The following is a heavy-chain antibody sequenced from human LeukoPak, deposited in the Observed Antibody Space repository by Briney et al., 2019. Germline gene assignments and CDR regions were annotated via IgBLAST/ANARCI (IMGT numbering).Heavy chain of an antibody. Sequence: PSETLSLTCTVSGYSISTNYYWAWIRQSPGTGLEWIGSVYHNGETYYNPSLKSRVIISVDTSKNEFSLRLTSVTAADTAVYYCARVGDCSGGTCFGYWGQGTLVTVSS. CDR1: GYSISTNYY. CDR2: VYHNGET. CDR3: ARVGDCSGGTCFGY. J-gene: IGHJ4*02. V-gene: IGHV4-38-2*02. D-gene: IGHD2-15*01.